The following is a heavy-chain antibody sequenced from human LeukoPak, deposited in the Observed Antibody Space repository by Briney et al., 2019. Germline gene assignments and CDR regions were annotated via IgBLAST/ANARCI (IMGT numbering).Heavy chain of an antibody. J-gene: IGHJ5*02. V-gene: IGHV4-59*01. CDR1: GGSISSYY. Sequence: PSETLSLTCTVSGGSISSYYWSWIRQPPGKGLGWIGYTYYSGSTNYNPSLKSRVTISVDTSKNQLSLKLSSVTAADTAVYYCARSGAPIAAAGWFDPWGQGTLVTVSS. CDR3: ARSGAPIAAAGWFDP. CDR2: TYYSGST. D-gene: IGHD6-13*01.